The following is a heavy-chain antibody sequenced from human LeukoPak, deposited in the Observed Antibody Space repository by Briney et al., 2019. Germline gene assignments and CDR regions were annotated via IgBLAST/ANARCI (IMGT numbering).Heavy chain of an antibody. CDR2: IKKDGTEK. Sequence: PGGSLRLSCAASGFTFSSYAMSWVRQAPGKGLEWVANIKKDGTEKYYVDSVKGRFTISRDNAKNSLYLQMNSLRAEDTAVYYCASACGGDCYPSTDTFDYWGQGTLVTVSS. D-gene: IGHD2-21*02. V-gene: IGHV3-7*01. CDR1: GFTFSSYA. CDR3: ASACGGDCYPSTDTFDY. J-gene: IGHJ4*02.